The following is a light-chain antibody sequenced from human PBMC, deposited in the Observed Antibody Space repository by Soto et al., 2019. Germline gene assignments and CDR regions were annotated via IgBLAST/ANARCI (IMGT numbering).Light chain of an antibody. CDR2: STN. J-gene: IGLJ1*01. Sequence: QTVVTQEPSFSVSPGGTVTLTCGLSSGSVSTSNYPSWYQQTPGQAPRTLIYSTNTRSSGVPDRFSGSIVGDKAALTITGAQADDESDYYCVLYMGRGILYVFGSGTKVTV. CDR3: VLYMGRGILYV. CDR1: SGSVSTSNY. V-gene: IGLV8-61*01.